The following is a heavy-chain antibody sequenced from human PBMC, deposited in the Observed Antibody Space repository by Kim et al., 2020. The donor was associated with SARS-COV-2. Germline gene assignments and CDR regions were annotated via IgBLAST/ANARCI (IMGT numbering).Heavy chain of an antibody. CDR1: GFTVNGNY. CDR3: ERDLYYGSGSWIY. V-gene: IGHV3-53*01. D-gene: IGHD3-10*01. Sequence: GGSLRLSCAASGFTVNGNYITWVRQAPGKGLEWVSVMYAGGTQYYTDSVKGRFTISRDNSKNTLYLQMDSLRADDTAIYYCERDLYYGSGSWIYWGKGTLVTVSS. J-gene: IGHJ4*02. CDR2: MYAGGTQ.